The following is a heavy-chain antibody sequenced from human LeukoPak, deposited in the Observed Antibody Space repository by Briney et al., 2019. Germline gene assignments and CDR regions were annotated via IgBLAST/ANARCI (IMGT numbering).Heavy chain of an antibody. D-gene: IGHD3-3*01. J-gene: IGHJ3*02. Sequence: PTGGSLRLSCAASGFTVSSNYMSWVRQAPGKGLEWVSVIYSGGSTYYADSVKGRFTISRDNSKNTLYLQMNSLRAEDTAVYYCARAPDVWDAFDIWGQGTMVTVSS. CDR2: IYSGGST. CDR1: GFTVSSNY. V-gene: IGHV3-53*01. CDR3: ARAPDVWDAFDI.